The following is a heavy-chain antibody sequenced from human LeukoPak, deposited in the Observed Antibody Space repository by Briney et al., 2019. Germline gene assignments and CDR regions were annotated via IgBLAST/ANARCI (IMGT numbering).Heavy chain of an antibody. CDR2: INPSGGST. Sequence: ASVKVSCKASGYTFTSYYMHWVRQAPGQGLEWMGIINPSGGSTSYAQKFQGRVTMTGDTSTRTVYMELSSLRSEDTAVYYCARDHYYYGSGSYYNPLGYWGQGTLVTVSS. CDR1: GYTFTSYY. J-gene: IGHJ4*02. D-gene: IGHD3-10*01. CDR3: ARDHYYYGSGSYYNPLGY. V-gene: IGHV1-46*01.